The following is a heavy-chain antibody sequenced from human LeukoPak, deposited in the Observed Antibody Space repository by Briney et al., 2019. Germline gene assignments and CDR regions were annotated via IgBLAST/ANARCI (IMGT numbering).Heavy chain of an antibody. V-gene: IGHV3-30*02. J-gene: IGHJ3*02. D-gene: IGHD6-19*01. CDR1: GFTFSSYG. CDR2: IRYDGSNK. CDR3: ARDISEQWLVPDDAFDI. Sequence: GGSLRLSCAASGFTFSSYGMHWARQAPGKGLEWVAFIRYDGSNKYYADSVKGRFTISRDNSKNTLYLQMNSLRAEDTAVYYCARDISEQWLVPDDAFDIWGQGTMVTVSS.